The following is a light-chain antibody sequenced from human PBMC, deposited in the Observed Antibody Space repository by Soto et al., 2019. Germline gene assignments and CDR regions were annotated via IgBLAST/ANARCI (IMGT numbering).Light chain of an antibody. CDR3: CSYAGSSTVVV. CDR1: SSDVGSYNL. V-gene: IGLV2-23*03. J-gene: IGLJ2*01. Sequence: QSALTQPASVSGSPGQSITISCTGTSSDVGSYNLVSWYQQHPGKAPKLVIYEGSKRPSGVSNRFSGSKSGNTASLTISGLQAEDGADYYCCSYAGSSTVVVFGGGTKVTVL. CDR2: EGS.